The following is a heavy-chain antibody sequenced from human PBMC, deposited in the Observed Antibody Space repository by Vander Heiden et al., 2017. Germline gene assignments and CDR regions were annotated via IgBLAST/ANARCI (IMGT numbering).Heavy chain of an antibody. D-gene: IGHD4-17*01. J-gene: IGHJ3*02. CDR1: GFTFSSYA. Sequence: GVVQPGSSLRLSCAVAGFTFSSYAMHWGRQAPGKGLEWVAVISYDGSNKYYADSVKGRFTISRDNSKNTLYLQMNSLRAEDTAVYYCARLPATTVWRPDAFDIWGQGTMVTVSS. CDR2: ISYDGSNK. CDR3: ARLPATTVWRPDAFDI. V-gene: IGHV3-30*01.